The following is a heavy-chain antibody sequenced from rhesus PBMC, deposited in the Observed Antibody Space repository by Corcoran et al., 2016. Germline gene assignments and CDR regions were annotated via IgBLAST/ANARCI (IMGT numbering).Heavy chain of an antibody. CDR2: IYGSGSST. Sequence: QLQLQESGPGLVKPSETLSVTCAFPGGSISSSSWSWIRQAPGEGLEWIGYIYGSGSSTNYNPSLKSRVTLSVDTSKNQLSLKLSSVTAADTAVYYCARDYCTGSGCYDYWGQGVLVTVSS. CDR1: GGSISSSS. J-gene: IGHJ4*01. D-gene: IGHD2-21*01. CDR3: ARDYCTGSGCYDY. V-gene: IGHV4-169*02.